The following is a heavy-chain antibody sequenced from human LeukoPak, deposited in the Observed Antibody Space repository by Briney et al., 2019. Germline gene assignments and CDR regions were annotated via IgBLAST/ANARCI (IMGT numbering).Heavy chain of an antibody. J-gene: IGHJ4*02. CDR3: ARSPAFYDGAVVKYYFDY. CDR2: IYTGGTT. CDR1: GFTVYTNS. D-gene: IGHD6-19*01. V-gene: IGHV3-53*01. Sequence: GGSLRLSCAVSGFTVYTNSMSWVRQVPGKGLEWVSVIYTGGTTHHADSVKGRFTISRDNSKNTLYLEMNSLRAEDAAVYFCARSPAFYDGAVVKYYFDYWGQGTLVTVSS.